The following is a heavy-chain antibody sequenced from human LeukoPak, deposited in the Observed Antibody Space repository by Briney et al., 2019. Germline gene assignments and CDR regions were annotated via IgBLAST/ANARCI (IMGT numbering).Heavy chain of an antibody. CDR1: GGTFSSYA. V-gene: IGHV1-69*06. D-gene: IGHD5-24*01. CDR3: ARRGWLQTLDI. J-gene: IGHJ3*02. Sequence: ASVKVSCKASGGTFSSYAISWVRQAPGQGLEWMGGIIPIFGTANYAQKFQGRVTITADKSTSTAYMELSSLRSEDTAVYYCARRGWLQTLDIWGQGTMVTVSS. CDR2: IIPIFGTA.